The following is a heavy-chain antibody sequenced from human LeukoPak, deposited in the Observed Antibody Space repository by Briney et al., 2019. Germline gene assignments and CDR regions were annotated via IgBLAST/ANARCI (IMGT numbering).Heavy chain of an antibody. D-gene: IGHD3-22*01. CDR2: INPNSGGT. V-gene: IGHV1-2*02. CDR3: ARDFDSSGYHFIQWFDP. Sequence: ASVKVSCKASGYIFIDYYIHWVRQSPGQGLEWMGWINPNSGGTTYAQKFQGRVTMTRDTSIRTAYMELSRLRSDDTAVYYCARDFDSSGYHFIQWFDPWGQGTLVTVSS. CDR1: GYIFIDYY. J-gene: IGHJ5*02.